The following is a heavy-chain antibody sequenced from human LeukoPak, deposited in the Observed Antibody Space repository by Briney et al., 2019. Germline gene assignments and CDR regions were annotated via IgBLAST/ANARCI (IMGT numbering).Heavy chain of an antibody. Sequence: SETLSLTCTVSGGSMSTYFRSWIRQPPGKGLEWIGYIYDSGRTNYNPSLKSRVTISVDTSKNQFSLKLSSVTAADTAVYYCARDLVGTYWGQGTLVTVSS. J-gene: IGHJ4*02. CDR2: IYDSGRT. D-gene: IGHD1-26*01. V-gene: IGHV4-59*01. CDR1: GGSMSTYF. CDR3: ARDLVGTY.